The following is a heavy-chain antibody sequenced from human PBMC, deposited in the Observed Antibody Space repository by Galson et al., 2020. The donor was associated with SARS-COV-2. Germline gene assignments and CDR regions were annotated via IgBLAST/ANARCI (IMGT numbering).Heavy chain of an antibody. Sequence: SYWMSWVRQAPGNGLEWAANIKQDGSEKYYVDSVKGRFTISRDNAKNSLYLQMNSLRAEDTAVYYCSRVEDYYDSSGLDYWGQGTLVTVSS. V-gene: IGHV3-7*01. D-gene: IGHD3-22*01. CDR2: IKQDGSEK. CDR1: SYW. J-gene: IGHJ4*02. CDR3: SRVEDYYDSSGLDY.